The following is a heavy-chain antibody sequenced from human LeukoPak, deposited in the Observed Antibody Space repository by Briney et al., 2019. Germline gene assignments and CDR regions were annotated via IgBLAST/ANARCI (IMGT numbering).Heavy chain of an antibody. CDR1: GYTFSSYSIN. J-gene: IGHJ5*02. Sequence: GSLRLSCAASGYTFSSYSINWVRQAPGKGLEWIASVHHSGSTYDNPSLKSRVTISVDTSKNHFSLKLTSVSAADTAVYYCARRSTVAGRGRFDPWGQGTLVTVSS. V-gene: IGHV4-39*02. CDR2: VHHSGST. D-gene: IGHD6-19*01. CDR3: ARRSTVAGRGRFDP.